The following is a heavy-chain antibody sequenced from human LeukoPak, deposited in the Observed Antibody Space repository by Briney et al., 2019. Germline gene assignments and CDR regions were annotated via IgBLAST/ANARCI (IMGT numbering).Heavy chain of an antibody. Sequence: GGSLRLSCAASGFTFSSYAMSWVRQAPGKGLEWVSAISGSGGSTYYADSVKGRFTICRDNSKNTLYQQMNSLRAEDTAVYYCAKDSVWGSYRPTQIDYWGQGTLVTVSS. J-gene: IGHJ4*02. V-gene: IGHV3-23*01. CDR2: ISGSGGST. CDR3: AKDSVWGSYRPTQIDY. D-gene: IGHD3-16*02. CDR1: GFTFSSYA.